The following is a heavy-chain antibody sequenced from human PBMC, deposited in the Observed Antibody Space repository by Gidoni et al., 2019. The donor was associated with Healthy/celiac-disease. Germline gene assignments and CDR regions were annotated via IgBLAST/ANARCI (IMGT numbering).Heavy chain of an antibody. V-gene: IGHV3-23*01. CDR2: MSGSGGST. Sequence: EVQLLESGGGLVQPGGSLRLSCAASGFTFSSYAMRWGRQAPGKGRGWVSAMSGSGGSTYYADSVKGRFTISRDNSKNTLYLKMNSLRAEETAVYDCAKDSYGKPLGMDVWGQGTTVTVSS. D-gene: IGHD1-26*01. CDR1: GFTFSSYA. J-gene: IGHJ6*02. CDR3: AKDSYGKPLGMDV.